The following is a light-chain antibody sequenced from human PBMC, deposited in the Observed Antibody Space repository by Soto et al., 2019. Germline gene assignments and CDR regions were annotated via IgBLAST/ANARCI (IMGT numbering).Light chain of an antibody. V-gene: IGKV3-15*01. CDR1: RTISRN. CDR3: QPHNNWPVVT. J-gene: IGKJ4*01. Sequence: EMVMTQSPVTLSGSPGERVTLSCRASRTISRNLAWYQQKPGQAPRLLIYGASTRATGIPDRFSGSGSGTEFTLTITSLQSEDFAMYYCQPHNNWPVVTFGGGTRVEIK. CDR2: GAS.